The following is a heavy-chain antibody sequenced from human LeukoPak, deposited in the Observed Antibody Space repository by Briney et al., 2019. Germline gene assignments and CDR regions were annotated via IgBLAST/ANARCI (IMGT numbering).Heavy chain of an antibody. J-gene: IGHJ6*03. V-gene: IGHV3-21*01. CDR1: GFTFSSYS. D-gene: IGHD5-18*01. CDR2: ISSSSSYI. Sequence: PGRALRLSCAASGFTFSSYSMNWVRQAPGKGLEWVSSISSSSSYIYYADSVKGRFTISRDNAKNSLYLQMNSLRAEDTAVYYCARVDTAMVGYYYYYMDVWGKGTTVTVSS. CDR3: ARVDTAMVGYYYYYMDV.